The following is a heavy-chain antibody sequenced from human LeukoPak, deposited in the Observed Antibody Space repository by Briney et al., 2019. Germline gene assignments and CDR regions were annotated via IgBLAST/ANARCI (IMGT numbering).Heavy chain of an antibody. Sequence: ASVKVSCKASGYTFTGYYMHWVRQAPGQGLEWMGWIDPNSGGTNYAQKFQGRVTMTRDTSISTAYMELSRLRSDDTAVYYCARAGRGSWYVRTWDYFDYWGQGTLVTVSS. J-gene: IGHJ4*02. CDR3: ARAGRGSWYVRTWDYFDY. CDR1: GYTFTGYY. V-gene: IGHV1-2*02. D-gene: IGHD6-13*01. CDR2: IDPNSGGT.